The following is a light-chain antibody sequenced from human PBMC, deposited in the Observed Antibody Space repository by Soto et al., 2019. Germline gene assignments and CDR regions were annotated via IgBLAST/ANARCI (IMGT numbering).Light chain of an antibody. CDR2: KAS. Sequence: DIQMTQSPSTLSASVGDRVTITCRASQSISSWLAWYQQKPGKAPKLLIYKASSLESGVPSRFSGSGSGTEFTLTISSLQPDDFATYYCQQYNSYSRPFGRGTRLEIK. J-gene: IGKJ5*01. V-gene: IGKV1-5*03. CDR3: QQYNSYSRP. CDR1: QSISSW.